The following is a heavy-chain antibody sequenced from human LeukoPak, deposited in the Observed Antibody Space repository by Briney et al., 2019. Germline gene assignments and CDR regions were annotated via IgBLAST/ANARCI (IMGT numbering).Heavy chain of an antibody. J-gene: IGHJ4*02. V-gene: IGHV3-30*18. CDR2: ISYDGSDK. CDR1: GFTFSNYG. Sequence: GGSLRLSCAASGFTFSNYGMHWVRQAPGKGLEWVAAISYDGSDKYYADSVKGRFTFSRDNSKNTLYLQMNSLRAEDTAVYYCGKGGPYSGSYAVDYWGQGTLVTVSS. D-gene: IGHD1-26*01. CDR3: GKGGPYSGSYAVDY.